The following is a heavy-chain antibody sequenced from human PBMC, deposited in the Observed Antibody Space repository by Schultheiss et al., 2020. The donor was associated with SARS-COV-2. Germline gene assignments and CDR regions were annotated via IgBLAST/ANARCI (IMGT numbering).Heavy chain of an antibody. J-gene: IGHJ4*02. D-gene: IGHD6-13*01. Sequence: GGSLRLSCAASGFTFSDYYMSWIRQAPGKGLEWVSSISSSSSYIYYADSVKGRFTISRDNSKNTLYLQMNSLRAEDTAVYYCARDQAAGTDYWGQGTLVTVSS. CDR3: ARDQAAGTDY. V-gene: IGHV3-11*06. CDR2: ISSSSSYI. CDR1: GFTFSDYY.